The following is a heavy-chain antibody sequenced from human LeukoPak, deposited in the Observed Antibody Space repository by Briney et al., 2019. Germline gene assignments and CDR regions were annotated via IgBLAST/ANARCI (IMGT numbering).Heavy chain of an antibody. CDR1: GGSISSSDFY. J-gene: IGHJ4*02. Sequence: PSETLSLTCTVSGGSISSSDFYWGWARQSPEKGLEWIGSISYSGSLYYNPSLKSRVTISVDKSKNQFSLKLSSVTAADTAVYYCARALWPFYFDYWGQGTLVTVSS. CDR2: ISYSGSL. V-gene: IGHV4-39*07. CDR3: ARALWPFYFDY. D-gene: IGHD3-16*01.